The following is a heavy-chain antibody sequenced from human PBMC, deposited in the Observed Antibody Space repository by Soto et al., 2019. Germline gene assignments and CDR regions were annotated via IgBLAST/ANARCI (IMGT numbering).Heavy chain of an antibody. CDR1: GGTFSSYA. V-gene: IGHV1-69*01. CDR3: ARKGYCSSTSRMYNWFEP. Sequence: QVQLVQSGAEVKKPGSSVKVSCKASGGTFSSYAISWVRQAPGQGLEWMGGIIPIFGTANYAQKFQGRVTITADESRSTAYMELGSVRSEHTAVYYCARKGYCSSTSRMYNWFEPWGQGTPVTVSS. J-gene: IGHJ5*01. CDR2: IIPIFGTA. D-gene: IGHD2-2*01.